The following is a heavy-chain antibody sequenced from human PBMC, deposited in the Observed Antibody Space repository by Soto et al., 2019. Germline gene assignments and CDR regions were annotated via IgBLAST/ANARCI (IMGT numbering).Heavy chain of an antibody. J-gene: IGHJ5*02. D-gene: IGHD4-17*01. CDR2: IYPSDSQT. Sequence: XESLKICFKGCGYSFSNCWIAWVHQMPGKGLEYMGIIYPSDSQTRYSPCFQGQVTISADKSISTAYRQWSSLKASDSAIYYCARHGFYGDYSSNYFDPWGQGNLVTVSS. V-gene: IGHV5-51*07. CDR3: ARHGFYGDYSSNYFDP. CDR1: GYSFSNCW.